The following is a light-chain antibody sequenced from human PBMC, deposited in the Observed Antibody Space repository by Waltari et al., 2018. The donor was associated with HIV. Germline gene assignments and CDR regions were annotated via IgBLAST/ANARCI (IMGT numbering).Light chain of an antibody. J-gene: IGLJ2*01. V-gene: IGLV1-44*01. CDR2: RNN. CDR1: GSNIGSNN. Sequence: QSVLTQSPSASGTPGQRVTISCSGSGSNIGSNNVHWYQQVPGTAPKLLIYRNNRRPSGVPDRVSGSKSGASASLAISGLQSEDEADYDCAAWDDSLNGPVFGGGTRLTVL. CDR3: AAWDDSLNGPV.